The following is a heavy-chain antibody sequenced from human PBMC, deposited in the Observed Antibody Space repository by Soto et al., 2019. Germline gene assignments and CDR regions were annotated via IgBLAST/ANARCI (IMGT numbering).Heavy chain of an antibody. Sequence: ASVKVSCKASGYTFTSYGISWVRQAPGQGLEWMGWISAYNGNTNYAQKLQGRVTMTTDTSTSTAYMELRSLRSDDTAVYYCARGDYDFWSGYYKYFDYCGEGTMVTVYS. J-gene: IGHJ4*02. CDR2: ISAYNGNT. CDR1: GYTFTSYG. V-gene: IGHV1-18*04. D-gene: IGHD3-3*01. CDR3: ARGDYDFWSGYYKYFDY.